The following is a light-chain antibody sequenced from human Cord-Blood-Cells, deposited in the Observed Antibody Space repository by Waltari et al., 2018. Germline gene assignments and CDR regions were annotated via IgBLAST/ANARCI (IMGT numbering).Light chain of an antibody. CDR3: QQYGSSPYT. CDR1: QSVSSSY. J-gene: IGKJ2*01. Sequence: EIVLTRSPGTPSLAPGERATLSCRASQSVSSSYLACYQQKPGQAPRLLIYGASSRATGIADRFSGSGSGTDFTLTISRLEPEDFAVYYCQQYGSSPYTFGQGTKLEIK. CDR2: GAS. V-gene: IGKV3-20*01.